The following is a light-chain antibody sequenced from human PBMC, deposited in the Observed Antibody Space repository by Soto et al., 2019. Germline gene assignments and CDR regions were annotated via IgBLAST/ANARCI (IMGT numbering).Light chain of an antibody. CDR2: YDS. Sequence: YELTQPPSVSVAPGKTARITCGGNNIGSKSVHWYQQKPGQAPVLVIYYDSDRPSGIPERFSGSNSGNTATLTISRVEAGDEADYYCQVWDSSSDHPGNWVFGGGTQLTVL. CDR1: NIGSKS. V-gene: IGLV3-21*04. J-gene: IGLJ3*02. CDR3: QVWDSSSDHPGNWV.